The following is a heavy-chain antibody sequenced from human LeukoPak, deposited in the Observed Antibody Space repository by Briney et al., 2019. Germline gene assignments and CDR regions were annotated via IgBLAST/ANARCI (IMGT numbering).Heavy chain of an antibody. V-gene: IGHV3-23*01. Sequence: GGSLRLSCAASGFTFSSYAMSWVRQAPGKGLEWVSAISGSGGSTYYADSVKGRFTISRDNSKNTLYLQMNSLRAEDTAVYYCAKDSRPTTVVRYYFGYWGQGTLVTVSS. CDR1: GFTFSSYA. D-gene: IGHD4-17*01. CDR3: AKDSRPTTVVRYYFGY. J-gene: IGHJ4*02. CDR2: ISGSGGST.